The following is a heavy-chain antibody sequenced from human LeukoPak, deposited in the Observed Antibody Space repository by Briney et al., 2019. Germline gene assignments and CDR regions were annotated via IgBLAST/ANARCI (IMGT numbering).Heavy chain of an antibody. V-gene: IGHV3-23*01. D-gene: IGHD5-24*01. Sequence: PGGSLRLSCAASGFIFRNYGMSWVRQAPGKGLEWVSTVHGRNYYADSVKGRFIISRDDSRSTLYLQMDNLRVEDTAVYYCAKDQPGDGYNSIWGQGTLVTASS. CDR2: VHGRN. CDR3: AKDQPGDGYNSI. CDR1: GFIFRNYG. J-gene: IGHJ4*02.